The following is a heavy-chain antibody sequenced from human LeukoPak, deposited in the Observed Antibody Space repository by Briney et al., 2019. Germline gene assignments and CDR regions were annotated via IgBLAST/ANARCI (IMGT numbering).Heavy chain of an antibody. J-gene: IGHJ4*02. V-gene: IGHV3-21*01. CDR3: ARAGGLRGGYYFDY. CDR2: ISSSSSYI. Sequence: GGSLRLSCAASGFTFSSYSMNWVRQAPGKGLEWVSSISSSSSYIYYADSVKGRFTISRDNAKNSLYLQMNSLRAEDTAVFYCARAGGLRGGYYFDYWGQGTLVTVSS. CDR1: GFTFSSYS. D-gene: IGHD2-8*02.